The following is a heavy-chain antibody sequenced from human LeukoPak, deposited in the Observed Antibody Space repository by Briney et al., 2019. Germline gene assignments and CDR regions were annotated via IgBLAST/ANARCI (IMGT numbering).Heavy chain of an antibody. D-gene: IGHD5-24*01. CDR2: IYSGGST. Sequence: PGGSLRLSCAASGFTVSTNYITWVRQAPGKGLEWVSCIYSGGSTYYADSVKGRFTISRDNSKNTVYLQMNSLRAEDTAVYYCAREGDGYNGLPYWGQGTLVTVSS. CDR1: GFTVSTNY. V-gene: IGHV3-53*01. CDR3: AREGDGYNGLPY. J-gene: IGHJ1*01.